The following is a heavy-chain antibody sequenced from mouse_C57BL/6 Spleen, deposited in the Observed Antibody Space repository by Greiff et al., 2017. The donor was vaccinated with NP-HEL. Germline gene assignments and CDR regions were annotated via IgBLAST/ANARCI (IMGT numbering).Heavy chain of an antibody. CDR3: ARSRGETAQATWGFAY. D-gene: IGHD3-2*02. CDR1: GYTFTSYW. CDR2: IDPSDSYT. Sequence: QVQLQQPGAELVRPGTSVKLSCKASGYTFTSYWMHWVKQRPGQGLEWIGVIDPSDSYTNYNQKFKGKATLTVDTSSSTAYMQLSSLTSEDSAVYYCARSRGETAQATWGFAYWGQGTLVTVSA. J-gene: IGHJ3*01. V-gene: IGHV1-59*01.